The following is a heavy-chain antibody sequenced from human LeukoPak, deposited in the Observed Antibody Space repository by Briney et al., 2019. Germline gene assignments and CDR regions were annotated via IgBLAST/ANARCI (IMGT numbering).Heavy chain of an antibody. CDR2: ISSSSSTI. J-gene: IGHJ4*02. CDR1: GFTFSSYS. V-gene: IGHV3-48*01. D-gene: IGHD5-18*01. Sequence: PSGGSLRLSCAASGFTFSSYSMTWVRQAPGKGLEWVSYISSSSSTIYYADSVKGRSTISRDNAKNSLYLQMNSLRAEDTAVYYCASGGGLMDTAMGFDYWGQGTLVTVSS. CDR3: ASGGGLMDTAMGFDY.